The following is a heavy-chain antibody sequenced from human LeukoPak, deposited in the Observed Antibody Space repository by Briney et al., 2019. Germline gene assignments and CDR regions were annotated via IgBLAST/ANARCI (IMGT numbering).Heavy chain of an antibody. Sequence: GASVKVSCKASGYTFTSYGISWVRQAPGQGLEWMGWISAYNGNTNYAQKLQGRVTMTTDTSTSTAYMELRSLGSDDTAVYYCARSDVDTAMGPFDYWGQGTLVTVSS. V-gene: IGHV1-18*04. D-gene: IGHD5-18*01. J-gene: IGHJ4*02. CDR2: ISAYNGNT. CDR3: ARSDVDTAMGPFDY. CDR1: GYTFTSYG.